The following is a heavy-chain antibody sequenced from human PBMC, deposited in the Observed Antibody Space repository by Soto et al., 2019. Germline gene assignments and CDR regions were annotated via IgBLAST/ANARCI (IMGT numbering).Heavy chain of an antibody. CDR3: ARSGDGFGYCANGLCPEFRKAYGMDV. CDR2: INPNSGGT. V-gene: IGHV1-2*04. Sequence: ASVKVSCKASGYTFTGYYMHWVRQAPGQGLEWMGWINPNSGGTNYAQKFQGWVTMTRDTSISTAYLELSRLRSDDTAVYYCARSGDGFGYCANGLCPEFRKAYGMDVWGQGTTVTVSS. CDR1: GYTFTGYY. J-gene: IGHJ6*02. D-gene: IGHD2-8*01.